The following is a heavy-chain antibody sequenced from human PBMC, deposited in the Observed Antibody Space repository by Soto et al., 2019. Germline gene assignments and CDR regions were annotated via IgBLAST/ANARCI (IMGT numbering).Heavy chain of an antibody. D-gene: IGHD2-15*01. Sequence: GESLKISCKGSGYSFTSYWIGWVRQMPGKGLEWMGIIYPGDSDTRYSPSFQGQVTISADKSISTAYLQWSSLKASDTAMYYCARYCSGGSCYPEHYYYYGMDVWGQGTTVTVSS. CDR3: ARYCSGGSCYPEHYYYYGMDV. CDR1: GYSFTSYW. J-gene: IGHJ6*02. V-gene: IGHV5-51*01. CDR2: IYPGDSDT.